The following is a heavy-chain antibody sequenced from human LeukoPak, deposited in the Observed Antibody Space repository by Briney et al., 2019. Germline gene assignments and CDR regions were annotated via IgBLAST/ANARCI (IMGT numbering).Heavy chain of an antibody. V-gene: IGHV4-39*01. Sequence: PSETLSLTCTVSGGSISSSSYYWGWIRQPPGKGLEWIGSIYYSGSTYYNPSLKSRVAISVDTSKNQFSLKLSSVTAADTAVYYCARRRGIAVVWFDPWGQGTLVTVSS. CDR3: ARRRGIAVVWFDP. CDR1: GGSISSSSYY. J-gene: IGHJ5*02. CDR2: IYYSGST. D-gene: IGHD6-19*01.